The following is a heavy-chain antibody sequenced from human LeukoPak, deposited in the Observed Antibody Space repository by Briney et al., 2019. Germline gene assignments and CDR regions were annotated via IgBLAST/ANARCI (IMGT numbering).Heavy chain of an antibody. CDR3: ARFSEPKQWLVPLW. V-gene: IGHV4-39*01. CDR2: IYYSGST. D-gene: IGHD6-19*01. J-gene: IGHJ4*02. CDR1: GGSISSSSYY. Sequence: PSETLSLTCTVSGGSISSSSYYWGWIPQPPGKGLEWIGRIYYSGSTYYNPSLKGRVTISVDTSKNQFSLKLSSVTAADTAVYYCARFSEPKQWLVPLWWGQGTLVTVSS.